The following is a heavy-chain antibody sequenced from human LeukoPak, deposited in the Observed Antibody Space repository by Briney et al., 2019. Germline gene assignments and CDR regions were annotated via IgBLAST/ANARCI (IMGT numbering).Heavy chain of an antibody. CDR3: ARVRRKCGDDCYSFDS. CDR1: GYTFTSFD. J-gene: IGHJ4*02. CDR2: MNPNSGNS. D-gene: IGHD2-21*02. Sequence: GASVKVSCKASGYTFTSFDFSWVRQATGQGLEWMGWMNPNSGNSGYAQRFQGRVTMTRNTAISTAYMELSGLRSDDTAVYYCARVRRKCGDDCYSFDSWGQGTLVTVSS. V-gene: IGHV1-8*01.